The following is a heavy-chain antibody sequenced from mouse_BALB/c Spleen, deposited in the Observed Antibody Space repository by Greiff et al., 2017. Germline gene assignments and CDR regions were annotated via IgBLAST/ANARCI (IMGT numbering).Heavy chain of an antibody. CDR1: GFTFTSYA. V-gene: IGHV5-6-5*01. D-gene: IGHD2-2*01. CDR2: ISTGGST. J-gene: IGHJ4*01. CDR3: ARCYGYDEAMDY. Sequence: EVQVVESGGGLVKPGGSLKLSCTASGFTFTSYAMPWVRQTPEKRLEWVGAISTGGSTYYTDNVKGRFTIARDNARSTLYMQMSSLRTEDTAMYYCARCYGYDEAMDYWGQGTSVTVSS.